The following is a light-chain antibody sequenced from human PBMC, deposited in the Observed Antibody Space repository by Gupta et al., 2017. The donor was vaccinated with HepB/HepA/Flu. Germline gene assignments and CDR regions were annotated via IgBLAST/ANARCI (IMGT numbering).Light chain of an antibody. CDR3: KVWDTSGDHRV. CDR1: DIGGKS. Sequence: SYVLTQPRSVSVAPGKTARMTCGGDDIGGKSVHWYQQKAGQAPMVVVHEDTDRPSGIPERFSGSNSGKKATLTINRVEAGDEDDYDGKVWDTSGDHRVFGTGTKVTV. V-gene: IGLV3-21*03. CDR2: EDT. J-gene: IGLJ1*01.